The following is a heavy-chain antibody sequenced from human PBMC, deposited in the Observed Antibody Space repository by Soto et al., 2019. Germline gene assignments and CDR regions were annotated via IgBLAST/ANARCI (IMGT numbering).Heavy chain of an antibody. J-gene: IGHJ6*02. CDR2: IDPNDSYI. CDR1: RHSFSSFW. Sequence: WEALKIPRDGSRHSFSSFWIRWVHQMPGKGLEWVGRIDPNDSYINYSPSFQGRVTISADKSSSTAYLQWSSLEASDTGNDYCAKRGWNDQAYHCYYAVDDWGQGTTVTVSS. D-gene: IGHD1-1*01. CDR3: AKRGWNDQAYHCYYAVDD. V-gene: IGHV5-10-1*01.